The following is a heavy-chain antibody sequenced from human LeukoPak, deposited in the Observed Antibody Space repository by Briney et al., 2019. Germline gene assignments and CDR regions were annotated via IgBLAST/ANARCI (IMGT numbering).Heavy chain of an antibody. Sequence: GGSLRLSCAASGFTFDDYAMHGVRQAPGKGLEWVSGISWNSGRIGYAGSVKGRFTISRDNAKNTLYLQMNSLRAEDTAVYYCARDSAPLGNYYDSSGYHYWGQGTLVTVSS. CDR1: GFTFDDYA. V-gene: IGHV3-9*01. D-gene: IGHD3-22*01. J-gene: IGHJ4*02. CDR2: ISWNSGRI. CDR3: ARDSAPLGNYYDSSGYHY.